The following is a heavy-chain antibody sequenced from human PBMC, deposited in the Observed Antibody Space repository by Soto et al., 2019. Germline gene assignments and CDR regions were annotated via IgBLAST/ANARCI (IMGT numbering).Heavy chain of an antibody. D-gene: IGHD6-19*01. V-gene: IGHV3-30*18. CDR3: AKDLYGAGWYNYFDP. CDR2: ISHDGGVK. Sequence: QVHLVESGGGVVQPGRSLRLSCAASGFTFSTTGMHWVRQAPGKGLEWVAMISHDGGVKHYTDSVKGRFTISRDTSNNTVYLQMNSLRPEHTAMYHCAKDLYGAGWYNYFDPWGQGTLVTVSS. CDR1: GFTFSTTG. J-gene: IGHJ5*02.